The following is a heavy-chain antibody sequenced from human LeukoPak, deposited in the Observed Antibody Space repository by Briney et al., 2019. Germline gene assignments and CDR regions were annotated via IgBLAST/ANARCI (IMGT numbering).Heavy chain of an antibody. CDR1: GYSINSGYY. CDR3: ARGPVAAAGTNGNYFDY. CDR2: FYHSGST. Sequence: SETLSLTCTVSGYSINSGYYWGWIRQPPGKGPEWIGSFYHSGSTYYNPSLKSRVTISVDTSKNQFSLKLSSVTAADTAVYYCARGPVAAAGTNGNYFDYWGQGTLVTVSS. V-gene: IGHV4-38-2*02. J-gene: IGHJ4*02. D-gene: IGHD6-13*01.